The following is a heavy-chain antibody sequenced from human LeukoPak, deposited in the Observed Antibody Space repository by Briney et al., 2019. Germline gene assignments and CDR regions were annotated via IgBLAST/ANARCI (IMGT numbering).Heavy chain of an antibody. CDR3: ASPPSVVPAAEYYCDY. Sequence: SVKVSCKASGGTFSSYAISWVRQAPGQGLEWMGGIIPIFGTANYAQKFQGRVTITADKSTSTAYMELSSLRSEDTAVYYCASPPSVVPAAEYYCDYWGQGTLVTVSS. J-gene: IGHJ4*02. D-gene: IGHD2-2*01. V-gene: IGHV1-69*06. CDR1: GGTFSSYA. CDR2: IIPIFGTA.